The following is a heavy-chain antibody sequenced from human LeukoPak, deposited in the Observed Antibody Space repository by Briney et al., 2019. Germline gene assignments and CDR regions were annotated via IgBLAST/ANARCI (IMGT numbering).Heavy chain of an antibody. D-gene: IGHD6-19*01. Sequence: AAVKVSFMASLYTFTSYGISWVRQTPQQGVEGMGWIYGYNDNTNNGQKLQGRVTMTTDTSTSTAYMEMRSLRSDDTAVYYCAREGRYSSGWYLGYYFDYWGQGTLVTVSS. CDR2: IYGYNDNT. V-gene: IGHV1-18*01. CDR3: AREGRYSSGWYLGYYFDY. J-gene: IGHJ4*02. CDR1: LYTFTSYG.